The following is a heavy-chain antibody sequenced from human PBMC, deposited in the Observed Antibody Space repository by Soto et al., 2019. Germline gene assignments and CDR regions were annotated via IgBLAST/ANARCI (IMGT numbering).Heavy chain of an antibody. J-gene: IGHJ4*01. CDR3: ARDCSRADCPPHTSDY. CDR2: IYSGGST. Sequence: GGGQSVYCAASRFVEISRYMSWVRQGPGKGLEWVSVIYSGGSTYYADSVKGRFTISRDNAKNSLYLQMNRLRAEDTAVYYCARDCSRADCPPHTSDYWG. D-gene: IGHD2-15*01. V-gene: IGHV3-53*01. CDR1: RFVEISRY.